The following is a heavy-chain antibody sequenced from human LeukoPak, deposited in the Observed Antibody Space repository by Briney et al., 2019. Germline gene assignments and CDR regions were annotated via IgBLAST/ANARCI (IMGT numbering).Heavy chain of an antibody. CDR1: GFTFSSYA. Sequence: GGSLRLSCAASGFTFSSYAMSWVRQAPRKGLEWVSAISGSGGSTYYADSVKGRFTISRDNSKNTLYLQMNSLRAEDTAVYYCAKAVRIVGAILFDYWGQGTLVTVSS. V-gene: IGHV3-23*01. CDR3: AKAVRIVGAILFDY. J-gene: IGHJ4*02. CDR2: ISGSGGST. D-gene: IGHD1-26*01.